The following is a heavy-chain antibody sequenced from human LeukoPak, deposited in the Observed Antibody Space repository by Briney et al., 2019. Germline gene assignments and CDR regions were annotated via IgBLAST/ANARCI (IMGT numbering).Heavy chain of an antibody. CDR2: ISSNGGST. J-gene: IGHJ4*02. V-gene: IGHV3-64*01. Sequence: GGSLRLSCAASGFIFSTYGMHWVRQAPGKGLEYVSAISSNGGSTYYAKSVKGRFTISRDNSKNTLYLQMGSLRDEDMAVYFCARVSGYCGGSSCYLDYWGQGTLVTVSS. CDR1: GFIFSTYG. CDR3: ARVSGYCGGSSCYLDY. D-gene: IGHD2-2*01.